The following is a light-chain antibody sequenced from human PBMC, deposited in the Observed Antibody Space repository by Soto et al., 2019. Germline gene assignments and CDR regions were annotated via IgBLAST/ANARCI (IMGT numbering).Light chain of an antibody. CDR3: QHQT. V-gene: IGKV3-15*01. CDR2: GAS. Sequence: EIVMTQSPATLSVSPGERATLSCRASHSVSSNLAWYQQKPGQAPMLLIYGASTRATGIPARFSGSGSGTGFTLTISSLQSEDFAVYYCQHQTFGQGTKVDI. J-gene: IGKJ1*01. CDR1: HSVSSN.